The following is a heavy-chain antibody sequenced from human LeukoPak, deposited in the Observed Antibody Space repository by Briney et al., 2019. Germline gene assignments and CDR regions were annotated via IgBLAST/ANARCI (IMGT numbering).Heavy chain of an antibody. Sequence: GGSLRLSCAASGFTFDDYTMHWVRQAPGKGLEWVANINQDGSEKYYVDSVKGRFSISRDNAKNSLFLQMNSLRAEDTAVYYCARYNTEISAYWVNYYFDLWGRGTLVTVSS. D-gene: IGHD3-22*01. CDR3: ARYNTEISAYWVNYYFDL. J-gene: IGHJ2*01. V-gene: IGHV3-7*01. CDR1: GFTFDDYT. CDR2: INQDGSEK.